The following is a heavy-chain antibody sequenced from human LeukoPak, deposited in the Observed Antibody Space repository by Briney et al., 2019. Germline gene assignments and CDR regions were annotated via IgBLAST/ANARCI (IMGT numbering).Heavy chain of an antibody. J-gene: IGHJ3*02. CDR2: INSNSGGT. CDR1: GYTFTVYY. CDR3: ARRYYHDSSGVDAFDI. Sequence: ASVRVSCKSCGYTFTVYYMHWVRQARGQGLEWMGWINSNSGGTNYAQKFQGRVTMTRDTSISTAYMELSRLRSADTAVYYCARRYYHDSSGVDAFDIWGQGTMVTVSS. V-gene: IGHV1-2*02. D-gene: IGHD3-22*01.